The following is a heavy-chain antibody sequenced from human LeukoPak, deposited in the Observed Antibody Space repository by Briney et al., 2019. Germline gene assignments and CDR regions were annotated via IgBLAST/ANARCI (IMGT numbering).Heavy chain of an antibody. J-gene: IGHJ3*02. CDR3: ARDEGIAAAGLNAFDI. V-gene: IGHV4-38-2*02. CDR1: GYSISSGYY. D-gene: IGHD6-13*01. CDR2: IYHSGST. Sequence: SETLSLTCTVSGYSISSGYYWGWIRQPPGKGLEWIGYIYHSGSTYYNPSLKSRVTISVDRSKNQFSLKLSSVTAADTAVYYCARDEGIAAAGLNAFDIWGQGTMVTVSS.